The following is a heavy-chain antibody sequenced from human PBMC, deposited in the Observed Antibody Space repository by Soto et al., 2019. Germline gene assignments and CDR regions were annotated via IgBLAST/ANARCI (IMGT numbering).Heavy chain of an antibody. V-gene: IGHV1-69*01. CDR1: GGTFSSYA. Sequence: QVQLVQSGAEVKKPGSSVKVSCKASGGTFSSYAISWVRQAPGQGLEWMGGIIPIFGTANYAQKFQGRVTITADESTSTAYMELSSLRSEDTAVYYCARGIAVAGTGYYYYSMDVWGQGTTVTVSS. CDR3: ARGIAVAGTGYYYYSMDV. J-gene: IGHJ6*02. CDR2: IIPIFGTA. D-gene: IGHD6-19*01.